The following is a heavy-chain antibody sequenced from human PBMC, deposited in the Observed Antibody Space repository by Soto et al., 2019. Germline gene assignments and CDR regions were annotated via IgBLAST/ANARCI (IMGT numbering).Heavy chain of an antibody. CDR3: ANIVITFGGVVADDAVDV. CDR1: GFSLTTRGVG. D-gene: IGHD3-16*02. J-gene: IGHJ3*01. CDR2: IYWDDDK. Sequence: GSGPTLVNPTETLTLTCTFSGFSLTTRGVGVGWIRQPPGKALEWLAVIYWDDDKRYSPSLKTRLVLTKDTPKNQVVLTMTNMDSVDTATYFCANIVITFGGVVADDAVDVWGQGTMVTVSS. V-gene: IGHV2-5*02.